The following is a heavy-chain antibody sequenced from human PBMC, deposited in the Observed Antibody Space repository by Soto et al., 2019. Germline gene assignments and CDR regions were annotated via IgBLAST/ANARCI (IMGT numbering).Heavy chain of an antibody. CDR3: ARSDREYAYGLNV. CDR1: GFSVTDNY. J-gene: IGHJ6*02. V-gene: IGHV3-53*01. Sequence: EAQLVESGGALIQPGGSLRLSCEGAGFSVTDNYITWVRQAPGKGLEWVSLLYSGGRIYYKESVKGLFTISSDTSKNMLYLQMDRLRTDDPAVYYCARSDREYAYGLNVWGQGTTVTVSS. CDR2: LYSGGRI. D-gene: IGHD3-10*01.